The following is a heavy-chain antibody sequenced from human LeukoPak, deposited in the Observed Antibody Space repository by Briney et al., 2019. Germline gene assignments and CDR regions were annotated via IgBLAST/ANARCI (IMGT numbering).Heavy chain of an antibody. D-gene: IGHD3-10*01. CDR2: ISSSGSTI. CDR3: ARGRAMVRRVITGYYYGMDV. J-gene: IGHJ6*04. CDR1: GFTFSSYE. V-gene: IGHV3-48*03. Sequence: GGSLRLSCAASGFTFSSYEMNWVRQAPGKGLEWVSYISSSGSTIYYADSVKGRFTISRDNAKNSLYLQLNSLRAEDTAVYYCARGRAMVRRVITGYYYGMDVWGKGTTVTVSS.